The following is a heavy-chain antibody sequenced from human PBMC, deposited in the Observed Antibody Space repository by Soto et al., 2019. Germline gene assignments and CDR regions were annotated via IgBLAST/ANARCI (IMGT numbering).Heavy chain of an antibody. V-gene: IGHV3-23*01. CDR1: GFSFSSYA. J-gene: IGHJ4*02. D-gene: IGHD2-2*01. CDR2: IDDSGGGT. Sequence: EVQLLESGGGLVQPGGSLRLSCAASGFSFSSYAMSWVRQAPGKGLEWVSVIDDSGGGTYDADSVKGRFTLSRDNSKNTLYLQMNSLRAEDTAIYYCAKVGHSSTWYQIVKWGQGPLVTVSS. CDR3: AKVGHSSTWYQIVK.